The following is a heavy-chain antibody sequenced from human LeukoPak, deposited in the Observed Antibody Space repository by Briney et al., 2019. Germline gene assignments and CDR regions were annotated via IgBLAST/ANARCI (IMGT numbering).Heavy chain of an antibody. D-gene: IGHD2-15*01. J-gene: IGHJ6*03. CDR1: GGSISSSSYY. CDR2: IYYSGST. Sequence: TSETLSLTCTVSGGSISSSSYYWGWIRQPPGKGLEWIGSIYYSGSTYYNPSLKSRVTISVDTSKNQFSLKLSSVTAADTAVYYCARRGTAYYYYYYMDVWGKGTTVTISS. V-gene: IGHV4-39*01. CDR3: ARRGTAYYYYYYMDV.